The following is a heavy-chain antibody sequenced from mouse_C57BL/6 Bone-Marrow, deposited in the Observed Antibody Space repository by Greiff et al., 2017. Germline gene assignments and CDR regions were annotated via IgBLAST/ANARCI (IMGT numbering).Heavy chain of an antibody. D-gene: IGHD1-1*01. V-gene: IGHV1-76*01. J-gene: IGHJ2*01. Sequence: VQLQQSGAELVRPGASVKLSCKASGYTFTDYYINWVKQRPGQGLEWIARIYPGSGNTYYNEKFKGKATLTAEKSSSTAYMQLSSLTSEDSAVYFCARCYYYGSSHFDYWGKGTTLTVSS. CDR3: ARCYYYGSSHFDY. CDR1: GYTFTDYY. CDR2: IYPGSGNT.